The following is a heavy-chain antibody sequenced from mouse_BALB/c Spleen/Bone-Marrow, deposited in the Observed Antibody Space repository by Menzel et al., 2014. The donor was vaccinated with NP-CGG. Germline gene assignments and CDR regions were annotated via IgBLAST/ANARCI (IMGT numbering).Heavy chain of an antibody. Sequence: VKLVESGPGLVAPSQSLSITCTVSGFSLTDYGVSWIRQPPGKGLEWLGVIWGGGSTYYNSTLKSRLSISKDNSKSQVFIKMSSLQTDDTAIYYCAKHYVRYYAMDYWGQGTSVTVSS. D-gene: IGHD2-12*01. CDR2: IWGGGST. J-gene: IGHJ4*01. CDR1: GFSLTDYG. CDR3: AKHYVRYYAMDY. V-gene: IGHV2-6-5*01.